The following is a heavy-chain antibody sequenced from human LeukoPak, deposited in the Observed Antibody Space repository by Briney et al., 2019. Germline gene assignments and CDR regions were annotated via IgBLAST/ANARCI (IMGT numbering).Heavy chain of an antibody. Sequence: GGSLRLSCAASGFTFSSYSMNWVRQAPGKGLEWVSSISSSSSYIYYADSVKGRFTISRDNAKNSLYLQMNSLRAEDTAVYYCAREVATILRCFDYWGQGTLVTVSS. V-gene: IGHV3-21*01. CDR1: GFTFSSYS. CDR3: AREVATILRCFDY. J-gene: IGHJ4*02. CDR2: ISSSSSYI. D-gene: IGHD5-24*01.